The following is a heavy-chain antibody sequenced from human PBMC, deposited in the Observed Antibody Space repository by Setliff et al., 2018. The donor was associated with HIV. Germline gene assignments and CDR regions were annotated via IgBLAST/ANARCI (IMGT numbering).Heavy chain of an antibody. D-gene: IGHD3-16*01. CDR3: AKDLAANIYDFSALYYVPYPVGS. V-gene: IGHV3-23*01. J-gene: IGHJ5*02. CDR2: VSGSGGFT. Sequence: GGSLRLSCAASGFTFSNYDMTWVRQAPGKGLEWVSGVSGSGGFTSYADSVKGRFTISRHNSKNTLYLHMNSLRAEDTAVYYCAKDLAANIYDFSALYYVPYPVGSWGQGTLVTVSS. CDR1: GFTFSNYD.